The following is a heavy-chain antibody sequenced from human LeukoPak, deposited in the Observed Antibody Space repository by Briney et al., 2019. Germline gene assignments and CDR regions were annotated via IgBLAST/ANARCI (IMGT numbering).Heavy chain of an antibody. CDR1: GGSISSGGYY. CDR2: IYYSGST. Sequence: SQTLSLTCTVSGGSISSGGYYWSWIRQHPGKGLEWIGYIYYSGSTYYNPSLKSRVTISVDTSKNQFSPKLSSVTAADTAVYYCARAYVVVTAILWFDPWGQGTLVTVSS. V-gene: IGHV4-31*03. D-gene: IGHD2-21*02. CDR3: ARAYVVVTAILWFDP. J-gene: IGHJ5*02.